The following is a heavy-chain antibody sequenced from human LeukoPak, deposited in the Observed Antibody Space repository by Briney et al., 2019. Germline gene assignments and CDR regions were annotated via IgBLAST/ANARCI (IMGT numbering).Heavy chain of an antibody. Sequence: GASVKVSCKASGGTFSSYAISWVRQAPGQGLEWMGRIIPILGIANYAQKFQGRVTITADKSTSTAHMELSSLRSEDTAVYYCARGSYSGYDYFDYWGQGTLVTVSS. CDR2: IIPILGIA. D-gene: IGHD5-12*01. V-gene: IGHV1-69*04. CDR3: ARGSYSGYDYFDY. J-gene: IGHJ4*02. CDR1: GGTFSSYA.